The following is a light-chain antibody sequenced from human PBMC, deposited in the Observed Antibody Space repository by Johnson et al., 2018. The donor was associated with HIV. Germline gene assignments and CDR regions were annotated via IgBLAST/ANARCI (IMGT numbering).Light chain of an antibody. CDR2: DNN. CDR1: SSNIGNNR. CDR3: GTWDNSLSAYV. V-gene: IGLV1-51*01. J-gene: IGLJ1*01. Sequence: QSVLTQPPSVSAAPGQKVTISCSGNSSNIGNNRVSWYQQLPGTAPKLLIYDNNKRPSGIPDRFSGSKSGTSATLGITGLQTGDEADYYCGTWDNSLSAYVFGTGTKVTVL.